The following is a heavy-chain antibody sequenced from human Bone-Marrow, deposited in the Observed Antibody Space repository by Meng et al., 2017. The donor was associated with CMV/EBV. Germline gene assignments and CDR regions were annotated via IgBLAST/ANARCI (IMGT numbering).Heavy chain of an antibody. CDR2: IYPGDSDT. D-gene: IGHD5-24*01. CDR1: GYSFTSYW. CDR3: TRAWGPTSHYGDY. Sequence: KVSCKGSGYSFTSYWIGWVRQMPGKGLEWMGIIYPGDSDTRYSPSFQGQVTFSADKSINTAYLQWGSLEASDTAMYYCTRAWGPTSHYGDYWGQGTLVTVSS. J-gene: IGHJ4*02. V-gene: IGHV5-51*01.